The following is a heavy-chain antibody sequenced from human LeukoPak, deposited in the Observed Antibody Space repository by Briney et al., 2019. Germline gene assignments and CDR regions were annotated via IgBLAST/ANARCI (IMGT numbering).Heavy chain of an antibody. D-gene: IGHD3-3*01. V-gene: IGHV4-39*01. CDR2: IYYSGST. J-gene: IGHJ4*02. Sequence: SETLSLTCTVSGGSISSSSYYWGWIRQPPGKGLEWLGSIYYSGSTYYNPSLKSRVTISVDTSKNQFSLKLSSVTAADTAVYYCARRRITIFGVVRAFDYWGQGTLVTVSS. CDR3: ARRRITIFGVVRAFDY. CDR1: GGSISSSSYY.